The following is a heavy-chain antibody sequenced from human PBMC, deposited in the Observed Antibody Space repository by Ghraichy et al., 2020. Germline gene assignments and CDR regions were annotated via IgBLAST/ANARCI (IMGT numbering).Heavy chain of an antibody. J-gene: IGHJ6*02. V-gene: IGHV1-18*01. Sequence: ASVKVSCRSSGFTFSNYGITWVRQAPGQGLEWMGWISVNSGDARYSQMFQDRVSMTTDTFANTAYLELRSLRPGDTGIYFCARDTPTSNSDHFHYGMDIWGQGPAVTV. CDR2: ISVNSGDA. CDR1: GFTFSNYG. CDR3: ARDTPTSNSDHFHYGMDI. D-gene: IGHD2-15*01.